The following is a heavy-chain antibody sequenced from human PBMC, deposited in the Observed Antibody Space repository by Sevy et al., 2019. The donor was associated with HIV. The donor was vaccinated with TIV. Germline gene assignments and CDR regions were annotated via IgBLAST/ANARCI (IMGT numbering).Heavy chain of an antibody. CDR1: GFTFSDYY. Sequence: GGSLRLSCAASGFTFSDYYMSWIRQAPGKGLEWVSYISSSGSTIYYADSVNGRFTISRDNAKNSLYLQMNSLRAEDTAVYYCARDEGGYSSIKGYYGMDVWGQGTTVTVSS. J-gene: IGHJ6*02. CDR3: ARDEGGYSSIKGYYGMDV. CDR2: ISSSGSTI. D-gene: IGHD6-13*01. V-gene: IGHV3-11*01.